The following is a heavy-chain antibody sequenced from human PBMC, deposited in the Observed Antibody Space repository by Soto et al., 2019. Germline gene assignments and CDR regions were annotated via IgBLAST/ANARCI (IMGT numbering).Heavy chain of an antibody. D-gene: IGHD4-4*01. J-gene: IGHJ4*02. CDR1: GYTFTTYG. CDR3: ARRGATVRRDFDY. Sequence: ASVKVSCKASGYTFTTYGFSWVRQAPGQGLEWMAWISAYNGDTNYAQKFQGRVTLTTDTSTRTAYMELRSLTSDDTAVYYCARRGATVRRDFDYWGQGILVTVSS. CDR2: ISAYNGDT. V-gene: IGHV1-18*04.